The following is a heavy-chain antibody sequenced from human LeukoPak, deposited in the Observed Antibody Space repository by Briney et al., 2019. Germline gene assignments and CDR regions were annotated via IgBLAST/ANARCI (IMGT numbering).Heavy chain of an antibody. Sequence: GRTLRLSCAASGFTSTSYGMHWVREAPGKGLEWVAVISYDGSNKYYADSVKGRFTISRDNSKNTLYLQMNSLRAEDTAVYYCAKDLRMRGIAAAADNSFDPLGQGTLGTVSS. V-gene: IGHV3-30*18. J-gene: IGHJ5*02. CDR1: GFTSTSYG. CDR3: AKDLRMRGIAAAADNSFDP. D-gene: IGHD6-13*01. CDR2: ISYDGSNK.